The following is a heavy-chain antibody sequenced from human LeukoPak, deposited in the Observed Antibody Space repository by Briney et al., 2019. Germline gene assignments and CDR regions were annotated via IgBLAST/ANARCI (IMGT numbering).Heavy chain of an antibody. CDR2: IYPGDSDT. J-gene: IGHJ4*02. D-gene: IGHD6-19*01. CDR1: GYRFTSYW. Sequence: GGSLKISCKVSGYRFTSYWIGWVRQMPGKGLEWMGIIYPGDSDTRYSPSFQGQVTISADKSISTAYLQWSSLKASDTAMYYCARQVAYTSGRTFDFWGQGTLVTVSS. V-gene: IGHV5-51*01. CDR3: ARQVAYTSGRTFDF.